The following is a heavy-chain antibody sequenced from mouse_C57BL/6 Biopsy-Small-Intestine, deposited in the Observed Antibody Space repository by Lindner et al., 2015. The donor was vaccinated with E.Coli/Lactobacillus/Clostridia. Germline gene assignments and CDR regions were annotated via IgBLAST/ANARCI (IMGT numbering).Heavy chain of an antibody. V-gene: IGHV1-81*01. Sequence: VQLQESGAELVRPGASVKLSCKASGYTFTSYGISWVKQRSGQGLEWIGEIYPRSGNTYYNEKFKGKATLTADKSSSTAYMQLSSLTSEDSAVYFCASPDGASVNYFDYWGQGTTLTVSS. CDR1: GYTFTSYG. D-gene: IGHD2-3*01. J-gene: IGHJ2*01. CDR2: IYPRSGNT. CDR3: ASPDGASVNYFDY.